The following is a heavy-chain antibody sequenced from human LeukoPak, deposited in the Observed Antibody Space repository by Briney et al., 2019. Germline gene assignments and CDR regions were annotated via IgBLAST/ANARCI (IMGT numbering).Heavy chain of an antibody. V-gene: IGHV1-18*01. J-gene: IGHJ5*02. Sequence: ASVTLSCKASGYTFTSYGISWVRQAPGQGHEWMGWVSAYNGKTHYAQNLQGRVTMTTDTSTSTAYMELRSLRSDDTAVYYCAREVWLGGIIGTTGWFDPWGQGTLVTVSS. CDR2: VSAYNGKT. D-gene: IGHD1-7*01. CDR1: GYTFTSYG. CDR3: AREVWLGGIIGTTGWFDP.